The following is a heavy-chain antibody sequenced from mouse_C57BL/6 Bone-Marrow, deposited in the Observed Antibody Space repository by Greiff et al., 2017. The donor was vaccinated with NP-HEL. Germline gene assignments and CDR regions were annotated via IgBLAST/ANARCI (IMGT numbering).Heavy chain of an antibody. CDR1: GYSITSGYY. CDR3: ASSQLGYFDY. D-gene: IGHD4-1*02. J-gene: IGHJ2*01. Sequence: EVQLVESGPGLVKPSQSLSLTCSVTGYSITSGYYWNWIRQFPGNKLEWMGYISYDGSNNYNPSLKNRISITRDTSKNQFFLKLNSVTTEDTATYYCASSQLGYFDYWGQGTTLTVSS. V-gene: IGHV3-6*01. CDR2: ISYDGSN.